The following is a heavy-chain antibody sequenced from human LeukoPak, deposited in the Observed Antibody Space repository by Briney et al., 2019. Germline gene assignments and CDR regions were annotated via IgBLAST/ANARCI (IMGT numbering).Heavy chain of an antibody. J-gene: IGHJ3*02. CDR1: GHTLTELS. V-gene: IGHV1-24*01. Sequence: GASVKVSCKVSGHTLTELSMHWVRQAPGKGLEWMGGFDPEDGETIYAQKFQGRVTMTEDTSTDTAYMELSSLRSEDTAVYYCATDLRGSSSRVGAFDIWGQGTMVTVSS. CDR2: FDPEDGET. D-gene: IGHD6-6*01. CDR3: ATDLRGSSSRVGAFDI.